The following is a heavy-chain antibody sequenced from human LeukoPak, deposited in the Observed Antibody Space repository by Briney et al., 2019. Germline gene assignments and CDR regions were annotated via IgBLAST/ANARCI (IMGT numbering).Heavy chain of an antibody. D-gene: IGHD5-24*01. CDR1: GYSISSGYY. V-gene: IGHV4-38-2*01. J-gene: IGHJ4*02. CDR3: ARPRYNPYYFDY. CDR2: VYHSGST. Sequence: SETLSLTCAVSGYSISSGYYWGWIRQPPGEGLEWIWSVYHSGSTYYNPALKSRVTISVDTSKNQFSLKLSSVTAADTAVYYCARPRYNPYYFDYWGQGTLVTVSS.